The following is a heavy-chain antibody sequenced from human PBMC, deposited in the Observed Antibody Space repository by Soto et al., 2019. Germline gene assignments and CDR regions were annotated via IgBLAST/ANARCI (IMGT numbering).Heavy chain of an antibody. Sequence: GGSLRLSCAASGFTFDDYGMSWVRQAPGKGLEWVSGINWNGGSTGYADSVKGRFTISRDNAKNSLYLQMNSLRAEDTALYYCARAAASIAARTYYFDYWGQGTLVTVSS. J-gene: IGHJ4*02. CDR1: GFTFDDYG. CDR2: INWNGGST. D-gene: IGHD6-6*01. CDR3: ARAAASIAARTYYFDY. V-gene: IGHV3-20*04.